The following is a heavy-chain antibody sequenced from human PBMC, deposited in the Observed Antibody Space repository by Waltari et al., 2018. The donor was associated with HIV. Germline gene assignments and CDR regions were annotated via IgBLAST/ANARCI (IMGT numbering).Heavy chain of an antibody. V-gene: IGHV1-18*01. CDR2: VNAYSHNK. Sequence: QAQLIQSGPEAKKPGAYVKVSCQASGFDFRSYGVNWVRRTPGQGFEWLGWVNAYSHNKTYAEARITLTTNTSSNPATLELRSLRPDDTGTYYCARVRGAKWPASYYGMDVWGQGTAVSVSS. CDR3: ARVRGAKWPASYYGMDV. J-gene: IGHJ6*02. CDR1: GFDFRSYG. D-gene: IGHD5-12*01.